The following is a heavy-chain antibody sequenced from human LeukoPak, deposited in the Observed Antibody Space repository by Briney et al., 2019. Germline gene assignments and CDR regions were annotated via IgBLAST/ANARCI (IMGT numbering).Heavy chain of an antibody. D-gene: IGHD5-24*01. CDR3: ARETRWLQSDY. CDR1: GGSISSYY. CDR2: IYYSGST. J-gene: IGHJ4*02. V-gene: IGHV4-59*01. Sequence: SETLSLTCTVPGGSISSYYWSWIRQPPGKGLEWIGYIYYSGSTNYNPSLKSRVTISADTSKNQFSLKLSSVTAADTAVYYCARETRWLQSDYWGQGTLVTVSS.